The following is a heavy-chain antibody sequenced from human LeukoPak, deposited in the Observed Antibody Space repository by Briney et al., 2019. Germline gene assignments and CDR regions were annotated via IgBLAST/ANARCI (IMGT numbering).Heavy chain of an antibody. CDR2: IKSKTDGGTT. CDR3: TTRSALGWFDP. V-gene: IGHV3-15*01. Sequence: MSWXRXXPGXGLEWVGLIKSKTDGGTTDYAAPVKGRFTISRDDSKNTLYLQMSSLKTEDTAVYYCTTRSALGWFDPWGQGTLVTVSS. J-gene: IGHJ5*02. D-gene: IGHD6-25*01.